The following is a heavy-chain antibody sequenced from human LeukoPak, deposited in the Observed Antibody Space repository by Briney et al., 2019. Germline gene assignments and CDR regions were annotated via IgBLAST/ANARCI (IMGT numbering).Heavy chain of an antibody. CDR1: GGSISSGGYY. Sequence: PSQTLSLTCAVSGGSISSGGYYWSWIRQHPGKGLEWIGYIYYSGSTYYNPSLKSRVTISVDTSKNQFSLKLSSVTAADTAVYYCARVGGNTAMVTTVDYWGQGTLVTVSS. J-gene: IGHJ4*02. CDR3: ARVGGNTAMVTTVDY. V-gene: IGHV4-31*11. CDR2: IYYSGST. D-gene: IGHD5-18*01.